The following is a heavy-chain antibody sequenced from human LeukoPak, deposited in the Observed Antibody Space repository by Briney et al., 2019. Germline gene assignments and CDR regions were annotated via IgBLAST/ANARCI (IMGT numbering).Heavy chain of an antibody. CDR1: GFTVNTDH. V-gene: IGHV3-53*01. CDR3: VKDYSTIAAAANPLFDY. J-gene: IGHJ4*02. CDR2: SYSEEWVPISSGGGSS. D-gene: IGHD6-13*01. Sequence: GGSLRLSCAASGFTVNTDHMSWVRQAPGKGLEWVAISYSEEWVPISSGGGSSQYAESVKGRFTISRDNSRNTLSLQMHSLRAEDTAVYYCVKDYSTIAAAANPLFDYWGQGALVTVSS.